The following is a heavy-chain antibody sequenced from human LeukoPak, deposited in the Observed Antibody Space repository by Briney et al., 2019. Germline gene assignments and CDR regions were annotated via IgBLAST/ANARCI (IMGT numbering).Heavy chain of an antibody. D-gene: IGHD6-19*01. CDR3: AKRSGYTTGWFSDF. J-gene: IGHJ4*02. CDR2: ISGSGDNT. Sequence: GGSLRLSCAASGFSFSSYAMSWVRQAPGKGLEWVSSISGSGDNTYYAESVKGRFTISRDNSKNTLFLQMNSLRAEDTAVFYCAKRSGYTTGWFSDFWGQGTLVTVSS. V-gene: IGHV3-23*01. CDR1: GFSFSSYA.